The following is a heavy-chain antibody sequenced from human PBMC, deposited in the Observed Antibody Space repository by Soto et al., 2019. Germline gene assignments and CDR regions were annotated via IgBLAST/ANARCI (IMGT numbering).Heavy chain of an antibody. CDR1: GGSISSGGYY. CDR3: ARAINGRIDWNYGLDY. V-gene: IGHV4-31*03. D-gene: IGHD1-7*01. J-gene: IGHJ4*02. CDR2: IYYSGST. Sequence: SETLSLTCTVSGGSISSGGYYWSWIRQHPGKGLEWIGYIYYSGSTYYNPSLKSRVTISVDTSKNQFSLKLSSVTAADTAVYYCARAINGRIDWNYGLDYWGQGTLVTVSS.